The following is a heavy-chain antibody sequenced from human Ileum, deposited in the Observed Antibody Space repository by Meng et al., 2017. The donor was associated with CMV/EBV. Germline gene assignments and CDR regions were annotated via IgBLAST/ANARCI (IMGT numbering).Heavy chain of an antibody. CDR1: GFSLSTSGVG. D-gene: IGHD1-20*01. CDR2: IYWNDDK. J-gene: IGHJ5*02. V-gene: IGHV2-5*01. Sequence: SGPTLVKPTQTLTLTCTFSGFSLSTSGVGVGWIRQPPGKALEWLALIYWNDDKRYSPSLKSRLTITKDTSKNLVVLTMTNMDPVDTATYYCAHKSYNWNDVRTVWFDPWGQGTLVTVSS. CDR3: AHKSYNWNDVRTVWFDP.